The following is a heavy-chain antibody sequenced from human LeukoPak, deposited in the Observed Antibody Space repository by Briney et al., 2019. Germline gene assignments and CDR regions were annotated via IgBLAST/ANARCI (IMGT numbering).Heavy chain of an antibody. J-gene: IGHJ6*03. CDR2: IYHSGST. V-gene: IGHV4-30-2*01. Sequence: PSETLSLTCTVSGGSISSGGYYWSWIRQPPGKGLEWIGYIYHSGSTYYNPSLKSRVTISLDRSKNQFSLKLSSVTAADTAVYYCARGLGVDTHYYYYMDVWGKGTTVTVSS. D-gene: IGHD5-18*01. CDR3: ARGLGVDTHYYYYMDV. CDR1: GGSISSGGYY.